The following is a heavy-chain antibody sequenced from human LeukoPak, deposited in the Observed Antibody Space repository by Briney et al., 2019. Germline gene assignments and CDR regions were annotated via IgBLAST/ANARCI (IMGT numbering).Heavy chain of an antibody. CDR2: IYYSGST. D-gene: IGHD1-26*01. V-gene: IGHV4-59*01. CDR1: GGSISSYY. CDR3: ARDGGGSGSYPDY. Sequence: SETLSLTCTVSGGSISSYYWSWIRQPPGKGLEWIGYIYYSGSTNYNPSLKSRVTISVDTSKNQFSLKLSSVTAADTAVYYCARDGGGSGSYPDYWGQGTLVTVSS. J-gene: IGHJ4*02.